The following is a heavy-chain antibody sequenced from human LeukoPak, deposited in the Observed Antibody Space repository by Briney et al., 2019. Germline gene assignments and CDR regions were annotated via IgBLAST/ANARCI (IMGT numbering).Heavy chain of an antibody. D-gene: IGHD3-10*01. V-gene: IGHV1-8*01. Sequence: ASVKVSCKASGYTFTNYDINWVRQAPGQGLEWMGWMNPNSGNTGYAQQFQGRVSMTRDTSIGTAYMELSSLRSEDTAVYYCARGTMVRGVIYTWGQGTLVTVSS. CDR1: GYTFTNYD. CDR3: ARGTMVRGVIYT. CDR2: MNPNSGNT. J-gene: IGHJ5*02.